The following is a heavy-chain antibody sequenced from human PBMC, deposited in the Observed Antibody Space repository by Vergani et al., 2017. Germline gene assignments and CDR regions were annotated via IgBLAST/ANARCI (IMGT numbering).Heavy chain of an antibody. V-gene: IGHV3-21*06. Sequence: EEHLVESGGGLVKPGGSLRLSCVASGFTFGSYSVNWVRQAPGRGLEWVSSISSSGNYVYYAASVKGRFSISRDNAKNLLSLQMNSLRADDTAVYYCARDQGSGTTRHHYGLDVWGQGTTVTVSS. CDR2: ISSSGNYV. CDR3: ARDQGSGTTRHHYGLDV. D-gene: IGHD3-10*01. CDR1: GFTFGSYS. J-gene: IGHJ6*02.